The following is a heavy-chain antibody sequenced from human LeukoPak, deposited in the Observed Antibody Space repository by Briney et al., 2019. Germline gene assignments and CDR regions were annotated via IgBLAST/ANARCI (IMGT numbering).Heavy chain of an antibody. J-gene: IGHJ4*02. CDR1: GFTFSTYS. CDR3: ARDGVFSFAY. CDR2: ISSGSSTI. Sequence: GGSLRLSCAASGFTFSTYSMNWVRQAPGRGLEWVSSISSGSSTIYYADSVKGRFTISRDNAKNSLYLQMSSLRAEDTAVYYCARDGVFSFAYWGQGTLVTVSS. V-gene: IGHV3-48*01. D-gene: IGHD3-3*01.